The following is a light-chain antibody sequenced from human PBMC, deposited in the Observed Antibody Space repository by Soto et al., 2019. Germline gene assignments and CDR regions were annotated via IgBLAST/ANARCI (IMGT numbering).Light chain of an antibody. CDR1: SSDVGGYNY. V-gene: IGLV2-14*01. Sequence: SVLTQPASVSGSPGQSITISCTGTSSDVGGYNYVSWYQQHPGKAPKLMIYEVSNRPSGVSNRFSGSKSGNTASLTISGLQAEDEADYFCCSSAPESTYVFGTGTKVTVL. CDR2: EVS. J-gene: IGLJ1*01. CDR3: CSSAPESTYV.